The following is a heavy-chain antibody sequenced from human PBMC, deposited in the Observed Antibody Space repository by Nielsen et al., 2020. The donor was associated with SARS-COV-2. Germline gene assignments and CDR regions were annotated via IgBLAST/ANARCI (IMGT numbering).Heavy chain of an antibody. V-gene: IGHV3-7*01. Sequence: GGSLRPSCAAPDFTFSSYWMSWVRQAPGKGLEWVANIKQDGSEKYYVDSVKGRFTISRDNAKNSLYLQMNSLRAEDTAVYYCARELPHYAPWGQGTLVTVSS. D-gene: IGHD2-2*01. CDR2: IKQDGSEK. J-gene: IGHJ5*02. CDR3: ARELPHYAP. CDR1: DFTFSSYW.